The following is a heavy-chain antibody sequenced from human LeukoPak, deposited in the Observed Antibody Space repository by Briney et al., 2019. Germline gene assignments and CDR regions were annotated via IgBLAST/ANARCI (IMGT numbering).Heavy chain of an antibody. CDR2: ISGSGGST. D-gene: IGHD2-2*01. J-gene: IGHJ5*02. V-gene: IGHV3-23*01. Sequence: GGSLRLSCAASGFTFSSYAMSWVRQAPGKGLEWVSAISGSGGSTYYADSVKGRFTISRDNSKNTLYLQMNSLRAEDTAVYYCAKDWGASVGWVVPAASSYNWFDPWGQGTLVTVSS. CDR1: GFTFSSYA. CDR3: AKDWGASVGWVVPAASSYNWFDP.